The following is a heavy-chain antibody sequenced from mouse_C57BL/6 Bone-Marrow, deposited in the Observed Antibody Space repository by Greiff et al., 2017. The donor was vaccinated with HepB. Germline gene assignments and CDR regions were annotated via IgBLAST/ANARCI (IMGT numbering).Heavy chain of an antibody. J-gene: IGHJ4*01. CDR3: TTWGGRDAMDY. CDR2: IDPENGDT. D-gene: IGHD1-1*01. V-gene: IGHV14-4*01. CDR1: GFNIKDDY. Sequence: EVKLQESGAELVRPGASVKLSCTASGFNIKDDYMHWVKQRPEQGLEWIGWIDPENGDTEYDSKFKGKATITADTSSNTAYLQLSSLTSEDTAVYYGTTWGGRDAMDYWGQGTSVTVSS.